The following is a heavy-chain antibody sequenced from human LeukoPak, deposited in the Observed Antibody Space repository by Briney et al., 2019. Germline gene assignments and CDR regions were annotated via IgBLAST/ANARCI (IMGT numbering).Heavy chain of an antibody. V-gene: IGHV4-59*08. D-gene: IGHD5-18*01. CDR1: GGSISSYY. CDR3: ARHGRGYSYGYLFDY. J-gene: IGHJ4*02. CDR2: IYYSGST. Sequence: SETLSLTCTVSGGSISSYYWSWIRQPPGKGLEWIGYIYYSGSTNYNPSLKSRVTISVDTSKNQSSLKLSSVTAADTAVYYCARHGRGYSYGYLFDYWGQGTLVTVSS.